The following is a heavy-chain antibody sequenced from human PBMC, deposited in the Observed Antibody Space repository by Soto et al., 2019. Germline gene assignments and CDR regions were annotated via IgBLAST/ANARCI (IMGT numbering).Heavy chain of an antibody. J-gene: IGHJ4*02. CDR3: ARLYSSGWYGPGRY. CDR2: VNQDGSEK. V-gene: IGHV3-7*03. D-gene: IGHD6-19*01. CDR1: GFAFRSHW. Sequence: GGSLRLSCGASGFAFRSHWMSWVRQAPGKGLEWVANVNQDGSEKYYVDSVKGRFTISRDNAKSSLYLQMNSLRTEDTAVYYCARLYSSGWYGPGRYWGQGTLVTVSS.